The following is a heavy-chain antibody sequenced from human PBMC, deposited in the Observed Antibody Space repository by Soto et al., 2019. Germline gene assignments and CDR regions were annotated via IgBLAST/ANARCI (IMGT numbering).Heavy chain of an antibody. Sequence: GGSLRLSCAASRFTFTRSPMSWVRQAPVRGLEWVSAISGSGGGTYYADSVKGRFTISRDNSKNTLYLQMNSLRDEDTAVYYCMKGGTVTTDYYGLDVGGQVITVTV. V-gene: IGHV3-23*01. J-gene: IGHJ6*02. CDR3: MKGGTVTTDYYGLDV. D-gene: IGHD4-17*01. CDR2: ISGSGGGT. CDR1: RFTFTRSP.